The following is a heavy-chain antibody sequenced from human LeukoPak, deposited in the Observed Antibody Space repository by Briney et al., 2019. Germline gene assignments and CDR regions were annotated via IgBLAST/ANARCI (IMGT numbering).Heavy chain of an antibody. CDR2: IYYSGST. CDR1: GGSISSYY. V-gene: IGHV4-59*01. CDR3: ARGYGTIWYENY. Sequence: SETLSLTCTVSGGSISSYYWSWIRQPPGKGLEWIGYIYYSGSTNYNPSLKSRVTISVDTSKNQFSLKLSSVTAADTAVYYCARGYGTIWYENYWGQGTLVTVSS. D-gene: IGHD6-13*01. J-gene: IGHJ4*02.